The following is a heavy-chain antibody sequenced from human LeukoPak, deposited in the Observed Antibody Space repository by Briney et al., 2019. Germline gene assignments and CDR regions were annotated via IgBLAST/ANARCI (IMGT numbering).Heavy chain of an antibody. V-gene: IGHV4-59*01. Sequence: SETLSLTCTVSGGSIRSYYWSWIRQPPGKGLEWIGYIYYSGSTNYNPSLKSRVTISVDTSKDQFSLNLSSVTAADTAVYYCARVLPYSSGWGVDYWGQGTLVTVSS. D-gene: IGHD6-19*01. CDR2: IYYSGST. CDR1: GGSIRSYY. J-gene: IGHJ4*02. CDR3: ARVLPYSSGWGVDY.